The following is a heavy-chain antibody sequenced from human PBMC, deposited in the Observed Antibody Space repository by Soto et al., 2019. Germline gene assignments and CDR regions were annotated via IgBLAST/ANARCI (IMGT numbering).Heavy chain of an antibody. CDR3: ARIADDSSGYWGAFDI. D-gene: IGHD3-22*01. J-gene: IGHJ3*02. V-gene: IGHV3-30-3*01. CDR2: ISYDGSNK. Sequence: GGSLRLSCAASGFTFSSYAMHWVRQAPGKGLEWVAVISYDGSNKYYADSVKGRFTISRDNSKNTLYLQMNSLRAEDTAVYYCARIADDSSGYWGAFDIWGQGTMVTVSS. CDR1: GFTFSSYA.